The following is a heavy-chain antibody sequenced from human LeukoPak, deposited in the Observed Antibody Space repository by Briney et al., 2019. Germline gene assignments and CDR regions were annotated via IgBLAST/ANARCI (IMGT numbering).Heavy chain of an antibody. CDR2: ISSSSSYI. CDR1: GFTFSSYS. CDR3: ARDGDGSGSYGDY. J-gene: IGHJ4*02. Sequence: GGSLRLSCAASGFTFSSYSMNWVRQAPGKGLEWVSSISSSSSYIYYADSVKGRFTISRDNAKNSLYLQMNSLRAEDTAVYYCARDGDGSGSYGDYWGQGTLVTVSS. V-gene: IGHV3-21*01. D-gene: IGHD3-10*01.